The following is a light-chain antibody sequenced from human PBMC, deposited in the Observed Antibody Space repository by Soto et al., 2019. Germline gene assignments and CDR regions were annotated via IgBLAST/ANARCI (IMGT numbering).Light chain of an antibody. CDR2: GAS. CDR3: QQYMSSVT. V-gene: IGKV3-20*01. CDR1: QSVDTTF. J-gene: IGKJ1*01. Sequence: EIVLTQSPGSLSLSPGQRATLSCRASQSVDTTFFAWYQKKPGQAPRLLIYGASKRATGIPDRFSGSGSGTDLTLIISRMEPEDFEGYYCQQYMSSVTFGQGTKVEIK.